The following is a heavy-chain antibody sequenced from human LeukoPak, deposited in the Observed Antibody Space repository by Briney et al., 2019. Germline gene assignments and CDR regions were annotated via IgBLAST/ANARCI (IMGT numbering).Heavy chain of an antibody. D-gene: IGHD2-2*01. CDR2: IDPSDSYT. J-gene: IGHJ5*02. V-gene: IGHV5-10-1*01. CDR3: ATSPLSVVVPAEGFDP. CDR1: GYSFTSYW. Sequence: GESLRISCKGPGYSFTSYWISWVRQMPGKGLEWMGRIDPSDSYTNYSPSFQGHVTISADKSISTAYLQWSSLKASDTAMYYCATSPLSVVVPAEGFDPWGQGTLVTVSS.